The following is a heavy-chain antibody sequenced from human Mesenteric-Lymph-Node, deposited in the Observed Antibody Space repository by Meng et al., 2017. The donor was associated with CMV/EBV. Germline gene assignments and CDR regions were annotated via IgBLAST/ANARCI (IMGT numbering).Heavy chain of an antibody. CDR1: GFTLSDHW. D-gene: IGHD4-23*01. V-gene: IGHV3-74*01. CDR3: ARGTTGGNYYFDY. J-gene: IGHJ4*02. Sequence: GESLKISCAASGFTLSDHWMHWVRQAPRKGLVWVSRINSDGRSTYYADSVKGRFTISRDNAKSTLYLQVNSLGAEDTAVYYCARGTTGGNYYFDYWGQGTLVTVSS. CDR2: INSDGRST.